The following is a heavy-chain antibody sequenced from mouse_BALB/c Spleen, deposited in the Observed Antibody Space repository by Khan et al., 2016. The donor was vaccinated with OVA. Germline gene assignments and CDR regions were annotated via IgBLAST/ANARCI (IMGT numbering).Heavy chain of an antibody. CDR3: AKQIWYPYYGMDY. Sequence: VQLQESGPGLVAPSQSLSITCTVSGFSLTDHGVSWIRQPPGKGLEWLGVIWGGGSTYYNSVLKSRLSISKDNSKSQVFLKMNSLQTDDTAMYYCAKQIWYPYYGMDYWGQGTSVTVSS. J-gene: IGHJ4*01. D-gene: IGHD2-1*01. CDR1: GFSLTDHG. V-gene: IGHV2-6-5*01. CDR2: IWGGGST.